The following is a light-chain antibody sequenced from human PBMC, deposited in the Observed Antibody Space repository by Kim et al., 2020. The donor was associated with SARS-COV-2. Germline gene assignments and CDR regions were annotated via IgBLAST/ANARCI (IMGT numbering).Light chain of an antibody. J-gene: IGKJ2*01. V-gene: IGKV3-15*01. CDR1: QSVSSN. Sequence: EIVMTQSPATLSVSPGERATLSCRASQSVSSNLAWYQQKPGQAPRLLIYGASTRATGIPARFSGSGSGTEFTLTISSLQSEDFAVYYWQQYNNWPPYTFGQGTKLE. CDR2: GAS. CDR3: QQYNNWPPYT.